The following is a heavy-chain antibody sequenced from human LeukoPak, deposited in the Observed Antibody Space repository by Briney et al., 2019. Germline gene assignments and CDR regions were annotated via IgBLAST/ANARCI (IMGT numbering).Heavy chain of an antibody. J-gene: IGHJ2*01. CDR2: ITGSTTWT. D-gene: IGHD3-10*02. CDR1: GFTFGNFG. V-gene: IGHV3-23*01. CDR3: ARESVSSGTGYFDL. Sequence: GGSLRLSCEASGFTFGNFGMTWVRQAPGKGPQWVSGITGSTTWTYYAASVKGRFTVSRDNSQNTLHLQMNSLRADDTAVYYCARESVSSGTGYFDLWGRGTLVTVSS.